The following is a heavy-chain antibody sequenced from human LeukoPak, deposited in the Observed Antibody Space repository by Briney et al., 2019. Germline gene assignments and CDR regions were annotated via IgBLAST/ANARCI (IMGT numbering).Heavy chain of an antibody. Sequence: SVKVSCKXSGGTFSSYAISWVRQAPRQGLEWMGRIIPIFGTANYAQKFQGRVTITADESTSTAYMELSGLRSEDTAVYYCARDLVSGVDTGYMDVWGKGTTVTVSS. CDR1: GGTFSSYA. J-gene: IGHJ6*03. CDR2: IIPIFGTA. V-gene: IGHV1-69*01. CDR3: ARDLVSGVDTGYMDV. D-gene: IGHD5-18*01.